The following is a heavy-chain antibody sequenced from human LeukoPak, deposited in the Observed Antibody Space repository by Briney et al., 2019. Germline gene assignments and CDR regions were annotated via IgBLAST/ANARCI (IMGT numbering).Heavy chain of an antibody. V-gene: IGHV3-74*01. Sequence: PGGFLRLSCAASGFTFSSYWMHWVRQAPGKGLVWISRINSDGSSTSYVDSVKGRFTISRDNAKNTLYLQMNSLRAEDTAVYYCGRGNYYGMDVWGQGTTVTVSS. CDR2: INSDGSST. J-gene: IGHJ6*02. CDR1: GFTFSSYW. CDR3: GRGNYYGMDV.